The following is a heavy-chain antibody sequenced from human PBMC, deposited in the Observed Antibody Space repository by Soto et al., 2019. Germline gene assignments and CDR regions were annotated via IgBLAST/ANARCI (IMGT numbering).Heavy chain of an antibody. CDR2: ISYDGSNK. Sequence: QVQLVESGGGVVQPGRSLRLSCAASGFTFSSYGMHWVRQAPGKGLEWAAVISYDGSNKSYADSVKGRFTISRDNSKNTRYLQRNSLRAEDTDVYYCAKEKEDKVATSRPSIGYYGMDVWVQGTTVTVSS. J-gene: IGHJ6*02. D-gene: IGHD5-12*01. CDR3: AKEKEDKVATSRPSIGYYGMDV. V-gene: IGHV3-30*18. CDR1: GFTFSSYG.